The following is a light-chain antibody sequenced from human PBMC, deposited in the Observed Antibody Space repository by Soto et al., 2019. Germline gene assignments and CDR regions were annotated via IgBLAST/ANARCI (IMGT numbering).Light chain of an antibody. J-gene: IGKJ1*01. Sequence: EIVLTQSPGTLSLSPGERATLSCMASQSVSNNYLAWYQQNPGQAPRPLIYGASNRATGIPDRFSGSGSGTDFTLTISRLEPEDFAVYYCQQYGSSGTFGQGTKVDIK. CDR2: GAS. CDR1: QSVSNNY. V-gene: IGKV3-20*01. CDR3: QQYGSSGT.